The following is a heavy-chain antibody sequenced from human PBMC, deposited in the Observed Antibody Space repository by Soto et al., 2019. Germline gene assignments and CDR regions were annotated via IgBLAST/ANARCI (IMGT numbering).Heavy chain of an antibody. CDR2: IYYSGST. CDR3: ARVNSYCSSTSCAMYYCDY. V-gene: IGHV4-31*03. D-gene: IGHD2-2*01. J-gene: IGHJ4*02. Sequence: SQTLSLTCTVSGGSISSGGYYWSWIRQHPGKGLEWIGYIYYSGSTYYNPSLKSRVTISVDTSKNQFSLKLSSVTAADTAVYYCARVNSYCSSTSCAMYYCDYWGQGTLVTFSS. CDR1: GGSISSGGYY.